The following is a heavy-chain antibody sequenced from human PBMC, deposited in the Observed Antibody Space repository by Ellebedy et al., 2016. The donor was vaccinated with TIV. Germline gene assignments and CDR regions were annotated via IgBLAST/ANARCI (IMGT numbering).Heavy chain of an antibody. D-gene: IGHD6-13*01. Sequence: SETLSLTCTVSGGSISSSSYYWGWIRQPPGKGLEWIGYIYYSGSTNYNPSLKSRVTISVDTSKNQFSLKLSSVTAADTAVYYCAREPSAGKDFDYWGQGTLVTVSS. J-gene: IGHJ4*02. CDR2: IYYSGST. V-gene: IGHV4-61*01. CDR1: GGSISSSSYY. CDR3: AREPSAGKDFDY.